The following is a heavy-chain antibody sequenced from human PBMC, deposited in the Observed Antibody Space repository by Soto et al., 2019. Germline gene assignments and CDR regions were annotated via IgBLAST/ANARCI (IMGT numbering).Heavy chain of an antibody. CDR1: GFPFSTYS. J-gene: IGHJ4*02. CDR2: VISNGGST. CDR3: ARTTVALYFDC. D-gene: IGHD1-1*01. V-gene: IGHV3-64*01. Sequence: GGSLRLSCAASGFPFSTYSMHWVRQAPGKGLEYVSGVISNGGSTFYANSVRGRFAISRDNSKNTLYLQMDSLTADDMAVYYCARTTVALYFDCWGQGTLVTVSS.